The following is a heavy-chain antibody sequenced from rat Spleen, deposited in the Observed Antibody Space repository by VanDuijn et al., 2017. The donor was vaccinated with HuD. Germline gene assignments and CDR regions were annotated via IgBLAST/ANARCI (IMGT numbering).Heavy chain of an antibody. J-gene: IGHJ3*01. CDR1: GFTFNNFW. Sequence: EVQLVESGGGLVQPGRSLKLSCVASGFTFNNFWMTWIRQAPGKGLEWVASISDTGGSTYYADSVRGRFTISRDNAKSTLYLQMNSLRSEDTATYYGTRQKNYAAYWGQGTLVTVSS. CDR2: ISDTGGST. D-gene: IGHD1-1*01. CDR3: TRQKNYAAY. V-gene: IGHV5-31*01.